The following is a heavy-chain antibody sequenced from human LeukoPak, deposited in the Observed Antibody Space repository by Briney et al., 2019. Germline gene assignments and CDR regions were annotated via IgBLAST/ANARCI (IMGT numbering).Heavy chain of an antibody. CDR2: MNGEGTTI. Sequence: GGPLSLSGATLGSTLGLPWLPWFGKAQGKGLIWVSRMNGEGTTIDYADSVKGRFTVSRDYAKNTLFLQMNNLRTEDTALYFCATARNFRFEYWGQGTLVTVSS. CDR3: ATARNFRFEY. J-gene: IGHJ4*02. CDR1: GSTLGLPW. D-gene: IGHD1-7*01. V-gene: IGHV3-74*01.